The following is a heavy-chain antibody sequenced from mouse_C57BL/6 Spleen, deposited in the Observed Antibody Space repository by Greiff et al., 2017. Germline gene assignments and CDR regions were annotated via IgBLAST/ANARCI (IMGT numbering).Heavy chain of an antibody. V-gene: IGHV1-39*01. D-gene: IGHD2-1*01. CDR2: INPNYGTT. CDR3: AKGYGNYEGGAMDD. J-gene: IGHJ4*01. CDR1: GYSFTDYN. Sequence: VQLKQSGPELVKPGASVKISCKASGYSFTDYNMNWVKQSNGKSLEWIGVINPNYGTTSYNQKFKGKATLTVEQSSSTAYMPLNSLTSEDSAVYYCAKGYGNYEGGAMDDWGQGTSGTVSS.